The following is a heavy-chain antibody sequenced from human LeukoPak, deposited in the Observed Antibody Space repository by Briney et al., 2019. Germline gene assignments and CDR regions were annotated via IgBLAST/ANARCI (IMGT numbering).Heavy chain of an antibody. D-gene: IGHD6-13*01. V-gene: IGHV1-18*01. CDR2: ISAYNGNT. J-gene: IGHJ4*02. CDR1: GGTFSSYA. Sequence: GSSVKVSCKASGGTFSSYAISWVRQAPGQGLEWMGWISAYNGNTNYAQKLQGRVTMTTDTSTSTAYMELRSLRSDDTAVYYCAREIAAAGNFDYWGQGTLVTVSS. CDR3: AREIAAAGNFDY.